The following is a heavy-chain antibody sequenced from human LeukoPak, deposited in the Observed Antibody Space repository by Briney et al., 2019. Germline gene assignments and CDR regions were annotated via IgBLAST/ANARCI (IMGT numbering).Heavy chain of an antibody. D-gene: IGHD4-17*01. CDR1: GFTFSDYS. J-gene: IGHJ4*02. V-gene: IGHV3-21*01. Sequence: GGSLRLSCAASGFTFSDYSMNWVRQAPGKGLEWVSSISSDSSYIYYADSLKRRLTISRDNAKNSLYLQIDSLRAEDTAVYYCASAPTDYAETSWYYFDYWGQGTLVTVSS. CDR3: ASAPTDYAETSWYYFDY. CDR2: ISSDSSYI.